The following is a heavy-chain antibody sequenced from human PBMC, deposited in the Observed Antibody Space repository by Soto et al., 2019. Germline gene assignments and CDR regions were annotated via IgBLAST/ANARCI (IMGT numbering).Heavy chain of an antibody. CDR2: ISGSGDST. J-gene: IGHJ6*03. CDR1: GFTFSNYA. CDR3: AKCEPYCSTTSCLDYYYYYMDV. Sequence: GGSLRLSCAASGFTFSNYAMSWVRQAPGEGLEWVSVISGSGDSTYYADSMKGRFTISRDNSKNTLYLQMNSLRAEDTAVYYCAKCEPYCSTTSCLDYYYYYMDVWGKGTTVTVSS. D-gene: IGHD2-2*01. V-gene: IGHV3-23*01.